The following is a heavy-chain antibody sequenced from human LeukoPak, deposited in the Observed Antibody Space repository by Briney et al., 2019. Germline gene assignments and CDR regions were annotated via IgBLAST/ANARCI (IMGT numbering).Heavy chain of an antibody. V-gene: IGHV3-7*01. D-gene: IGHD1-1*01. CDR3: VRANEAD. Sequence: GGSLRLSCASSGFTFSSHRMTWIRQAPGKGLEWVANIGQDGSDKYYVDAVKGRFTISRDNAKNSLYLQMNSLRVDDTAVYYCVRANEADWGQGTLVTVSS. J-gene: IGHJ1*01. CDR1: GFTFSSHR. CDR2: IGQDGSDK.